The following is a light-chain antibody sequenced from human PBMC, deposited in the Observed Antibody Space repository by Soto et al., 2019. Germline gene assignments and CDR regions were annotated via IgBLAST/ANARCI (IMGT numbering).Light chain of an antibody. J-gene: IGKJ1*01. CDR3: QQYNNLPPDRT. CDR1: QSVGSN. CDR2: GAS. V-gene: IGKV3-15*01. Sequence: EIVMTQSPATLSVSPGERATLSCRASQSVGSNLAWYQQKPGQAPRLLIYGASTRATGIPARFSRSESGTEFTLPFSSLQSEDFAIYFRQQYNNLPPDRTFGQGIKVEIK.